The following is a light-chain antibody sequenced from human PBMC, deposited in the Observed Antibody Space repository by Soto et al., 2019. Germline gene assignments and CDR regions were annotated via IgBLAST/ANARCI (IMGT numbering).Light chain of an antibody. CDR3: QQGNNCPLT. CDR1: QSINSE. V-gene: IGKV3-15*01. CDR2: GAS. J-gene: IGKJ2*01. Sequence: EIVMTQSPATLSLSPGERAALSCRASQSINSELAWYQQKPGQPPRLLIYGASTRATGVPASFTGSESGSEFTLTISGLQSEDFAVYYCQQGNNCPLTFGQGTRVEI.